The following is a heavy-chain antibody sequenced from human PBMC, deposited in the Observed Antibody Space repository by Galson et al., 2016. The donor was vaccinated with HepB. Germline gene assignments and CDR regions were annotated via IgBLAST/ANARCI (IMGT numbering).Heavy chain of an antibody. D-gene: IGHD5-18*01. CDR3: VRESRSTAVND. CDR2: IDQEGSTK. CDR1: GFSFNNYW. J-gene: IGHJ4*02. Sequence: SLRLSCAASGFSFNNYWMGWVRLAPRKGLEWVAKIDQEGSTKRYVDSVKGRFTISRDNAKNSLDLQMSSLRVDDTAVYYCVRESRSTAVNDWGQGNLVTVSS. V-gene: IGHV3-7*05.